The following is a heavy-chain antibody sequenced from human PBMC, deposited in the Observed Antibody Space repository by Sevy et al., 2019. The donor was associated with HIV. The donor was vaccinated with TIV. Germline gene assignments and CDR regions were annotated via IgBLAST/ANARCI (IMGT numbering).Heavy chain of an antibody. CDR1: GFSLSSNW. V-gene: IGHV3-7*03. CDR3: PRDSDRSSYFAD. D-gene: IGHD6-13*01. CDR2: IKQDGSEK. J-gene: IGHJ4*02. Sequence: GGSLRLSCAASGFSLSSNWMSWVRQAPGKGLEWLANIKQDGSEKLYVDSVQGRFTISRDNAMNSLFLDMHSLRVEDTAIYFCPRDSDRSSYFADWGQGTLVTVSS.